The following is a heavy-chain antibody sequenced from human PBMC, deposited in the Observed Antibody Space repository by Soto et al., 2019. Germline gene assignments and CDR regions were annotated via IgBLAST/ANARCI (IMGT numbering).Heavy chain of an antibody. V-gene: IGHV3-7*03. D-gene: IGHD3-22*01. Sequence: EVQLVESGGGLVQPGGSLRLSCAASGFTFSSYWMSWVRQAPGKGLEWVANIKQDGSEKYYVDSVKGRFTISRDNAKNSLYLQINSLRAEDTAVYYCARDQYYDSSGYDYWGQGTLVTVSS. J-gene: IGHJ4*02. CDR1: GFTFSSYW. CDR3: ARDQYYDSSGYDY. CDR2: IKQDGSEK.